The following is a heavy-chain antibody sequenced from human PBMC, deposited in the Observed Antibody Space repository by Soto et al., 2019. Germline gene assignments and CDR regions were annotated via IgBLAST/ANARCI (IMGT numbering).Heavy chain of an antibody. J-gene: IGHJ4*02. CDR1: GFTFSSYA. CDR2: IGGGGDNT. D-gene: IGHD3-10*01. V-gene: IGHV3-23*01. CDR3: ARRHYYGSVRLGFDY. Sequence: EVQLLESGGGLVQPGVSLKLSCAASGFTFSSYAMSWVRQAAGKWLEWVSAIGGGGDNTYYADSVKGRFTISRDNSKNTLYLQMNSLRAEDTAVYYCARRHYYGSVRLGFDYWGQGTLVTVSS.